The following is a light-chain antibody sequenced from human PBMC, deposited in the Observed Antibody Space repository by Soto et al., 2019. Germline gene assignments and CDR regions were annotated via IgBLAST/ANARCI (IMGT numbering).Light chain of an antibody. V-gene: IGLV1-44*01. J-gene: IGLJ3*02. CDR3: ASWDDALHGPV. CDR1: TSNIGRNP. CDR2: SYD. Sequence: QSVLTQPRSASATPGQRVTISCAGTTSNIGRNPVNWYQQLPGMAPKLLIYSYDQRPSGVPDRFSGSKSGTSASLAISGLPSEDEAAYYCASWDDALHGPVFGGGTKLTVL.